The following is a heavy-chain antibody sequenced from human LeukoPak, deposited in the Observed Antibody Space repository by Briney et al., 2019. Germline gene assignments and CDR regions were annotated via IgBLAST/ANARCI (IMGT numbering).Heavy chain of an antibody. Sequence: GGSLRLSCAASGFTFTSYGISWVRQAPGQGLEWMGWISAYNGNTNYAQKLQGRVTMTTDTSTSTAYMELRSLRSDDTAVYYCAREYYYDSSGYLDYWGQGTLVTVSS. CDR1: GFTFTSYG. V-gene: IGHV1-18*01. D-gene: IGHD3-22*01. CDR2: ISAYNGNT. CDR3: AREYYYDSSGYLDY. J-gene: IGHJ4*02.